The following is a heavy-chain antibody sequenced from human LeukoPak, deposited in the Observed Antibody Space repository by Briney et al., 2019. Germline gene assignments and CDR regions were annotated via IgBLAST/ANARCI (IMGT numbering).Heavy chain of an antibody. Sequence: ASVKVSCKASGYTFTNYAMHWVRQAPGQRLEWMGWINVDNGGTKYSQNFQDRVTITRDTSASTAYMELSSLRSEDTAVYYCARAPPGGTIFGVVIPFDYWGQGTLVTVSS. CDR1: GYTFTNYA. CDR3: ARAPPGGTIFGVVIPFDY. D-gene: IGHD3-3*01. J-gene: IGHJ4*02. V-gene: IGHV1-3*01. CDR2: INVDNGGT.